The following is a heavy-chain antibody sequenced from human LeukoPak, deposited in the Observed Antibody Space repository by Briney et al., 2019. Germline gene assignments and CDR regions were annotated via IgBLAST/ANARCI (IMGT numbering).Heavy chain of an antibody. Sequence: PGRSLRLSCAASGFTFSSYGMHWVRQAPGKGLEWVAVIWYDGSNKYYADSVKGRFTISRDNSKNTLYLQMNSLRAEDTAVYYYARGGGSYNAAFDYWGQGTLVTVSS. J-gene: IGHJ4*02. V-gene: IGHV3-33*01. CDR2: IWYDGSNK. CDR3: ARGGGSYNAAFDY. D-gene: IGHD1-26*01. CDR1: GFTFSSYG.